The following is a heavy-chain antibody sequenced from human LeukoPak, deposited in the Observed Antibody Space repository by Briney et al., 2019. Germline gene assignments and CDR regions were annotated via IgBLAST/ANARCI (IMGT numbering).Heavy chain of an antibody. J-gene: IGHJ3*02. Sequence: SETLSLTCTVSGGSINSGGYYWSWIRQHPGKGLEWIGYIYYSGSTYYNPSLKSRVTISVDTSKNQFSLKLSSVTAADTAVYYCARSMKGITMVRGVPDAFDIWGQGTMVTVSS. CDR3: ARSMKGITMVRGVPDAFDI. CDR2: IYYSGST. D-gene: IGHD3-10*01. CDR1: GGSINSGGYY. V-gene: IGHV4-31*03.